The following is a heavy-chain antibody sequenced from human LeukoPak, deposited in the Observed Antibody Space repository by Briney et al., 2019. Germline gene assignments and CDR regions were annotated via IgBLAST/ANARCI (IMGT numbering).Heavy chain of an antibody. D-gene: IGHD3-10*01. CDR2: IYYSGST. Sequence: PSETLSLTCTVSGGSISSYYWSWIRQPPGKGLEWIGYIYYSGSTNYNPSLKSRVTISVDTSKNQFSLKLSSVTAADTAVYYCARENRFNYGSGSYYKGRSSYFDYWGQGTLVTVSS. V-gene: IGHV4-59*12. CDR1: GGSISSYY. J-gene: IGHJ4*02. CDR3: ARENRFNYGSGSYYKGRSSYFDY.